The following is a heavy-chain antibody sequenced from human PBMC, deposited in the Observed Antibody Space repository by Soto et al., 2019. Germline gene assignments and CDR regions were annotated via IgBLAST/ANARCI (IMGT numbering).Heavy chain of an antibody. Sequence: QVQLVQSGAEVKKPGASVKVSCKASGYTFSNYGISWVRQAPGQGLEWMGWISAYNGNTKHAQKVQATLTTTTDTSTSPAYMALTSLRSDDTALYSCARDSPPVDYWGQGTLVTVSS. CDR3: ARDSPPVDY. V-gene: IGHV1-18*01. CDR2: ISAYNGNT. CDR1: GYTFSNYG. J-gene: IGHJ4*02.